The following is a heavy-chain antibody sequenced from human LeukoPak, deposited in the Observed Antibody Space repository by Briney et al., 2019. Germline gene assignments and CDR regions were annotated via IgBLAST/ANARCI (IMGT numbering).Heavy chain of an antibody. Sequence: GGSLRLSCAGSGFTFSGYTMNWVRQAPGKGLEWVAFIRYDGNNKNYADSVKGRFTISRDNSRDTLYLQMNSLRAEDTAVYYCTKGDDYGANTRLPKYNWFDPWGQGTLVTVSS. CDR3: TKGDDYGANTRLPKYNWFDP. CDR1: GFTFSGYT. CDR2: IRYDGNNK. J-gene: IGHJ5*02. V-gene: IGHV3-30*02. D-gene: IGHD4-23*01.